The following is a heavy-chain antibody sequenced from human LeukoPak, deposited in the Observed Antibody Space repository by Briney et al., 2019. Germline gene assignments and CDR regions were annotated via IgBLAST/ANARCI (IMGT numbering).Heavy chain of an antibody. D-gene: IGHD6-13*01. CDR1: GDSISSGGYY. CDR2: IYYSGST. J-gene: IGHJ3*02. Sequence: SETLSLTCTVSGDSISSGGYYWSWIRQHPGKGLERIGYIYYSGSTYYNPSLKSRVTISLDTSKNQFSLKLSSLTAADTAVYYCARFGSSTWYKGAFDIWGQGTMVTVAS. CDR3: ARFGSSTWYKGAFDI. V-gene: IGHV4-31*03.